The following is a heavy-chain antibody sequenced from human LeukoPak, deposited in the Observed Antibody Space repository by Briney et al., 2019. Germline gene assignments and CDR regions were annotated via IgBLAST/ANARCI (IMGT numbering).Heavy chain of an antibody. V-gene: IGHV3-73*01. D-gene: IGHD3-10*01. CDR2: IRSKANSYAT. Sequence: GGSLRLSCAVSGVTFSGSAMHWVRQASGKGLEWVGRIRSKANSYATAYAASVKGRFTISRDDSKNTAYLQMNSLKTEDTAVYYCTRHRGDWGNFDYWGQGTLVTVSS. CDR3: TRHRGDWGNFDY. J-gene: IGHJ4*02. CDR1: GVTFSGSA.